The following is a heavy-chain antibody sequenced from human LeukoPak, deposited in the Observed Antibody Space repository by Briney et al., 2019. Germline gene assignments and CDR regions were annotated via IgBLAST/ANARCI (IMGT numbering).Heavy chain of an antibody. J-gene: IGHJ3*02. CDR1: GGTFSSYT. D-gene: IGHD3-3*01. V-gene: IGHV1-69*04. Sequence: SVKVSCKASGGTFSSYTISWVRQAPGQGLEWMGRIIRILGIANYAQKFQGRVTITADKSTSTAYMELSSLRSEDTAVYYCARDRVRFLEWFSDAFDIWGQGTMVTVSS. CDR2: IIRILGIA. CDR3: ARDRVRFLEWFSDAFDI.